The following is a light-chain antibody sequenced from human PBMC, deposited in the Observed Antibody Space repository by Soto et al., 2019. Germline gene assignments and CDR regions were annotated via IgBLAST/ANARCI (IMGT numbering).Light chain of an antibody. J-gene: IGKJ2*01. Sequence: ETVLTQSPATLSLSPGERATLSCRASQSVTTYFSWYQQKPGQAPRLLIYDVSNRATGIPARFRGSGSGTDFTLTITSREPEDVAVYYCQQRSNWTPGYTFGQGTKLEIK. CDR1: QSVTTY. V-gene: IGKV3-11*01. CDR3: QQRSNWTPGYT. CDR2: DVS.